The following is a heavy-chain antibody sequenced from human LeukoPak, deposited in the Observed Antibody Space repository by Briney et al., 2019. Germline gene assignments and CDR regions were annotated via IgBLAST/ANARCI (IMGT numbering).Heavy chain of an antibody. CDR3: ARDFYYSNSPIGYYYYGMDV. CDR1: GFTFSSYA. D-gene: IGHD4-11*01. J-gene: IGHJ6*02. CDR2: INSDGSST. V-gene: IGHV3-74*01. Sequence: GGSLRLSCAASGFTFSSYAMSWVRQAPGKGLVWVSRINSDGSSTSYADSVKGRFTISRDNAKNTLYLQMNSLRAEDTAVYYCARDFYYSNSPIGYYYYGMDVWGQGTTVTVSS.